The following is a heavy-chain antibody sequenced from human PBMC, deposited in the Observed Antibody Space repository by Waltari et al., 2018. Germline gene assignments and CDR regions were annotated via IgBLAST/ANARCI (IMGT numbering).Heavy chain of an antibody. D-gene: IGHD1-1*01. J-gene: IGHJ5*02. CDR1: GDPVSSTYW. V-gene: IGHV4-4*02. CDR3: ARDRGRGLHLDT. CDR2: VHGCGRT. Sequence: QLQLQESGPGLVKPSGTLSLTCGVPGDPVSSTYWWSWVRLPPQKGRERIGQVHGCGRTNYSPSFASRVTVSLDTSNNEIYLRMSDATAADTAVYYCARDRGRGLHLDTWGPGTLVTVSP.